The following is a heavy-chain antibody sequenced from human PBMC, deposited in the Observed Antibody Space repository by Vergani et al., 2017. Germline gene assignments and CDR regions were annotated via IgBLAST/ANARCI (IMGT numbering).Heavy chain of an antibody. V-gene: IGHV3-48*04. CDR3: SRIERWGGMNGMDV. D-gene: IGHD3-10*01. J-gene: IGHJ6*02. Sequence: EVQLVESGGGLVQPGGSLRLSCAASGFTFSSYSMNWVRRAPGKGLVWVSYINSSSSTIYYADSVKGRFTISRDNAKNSLYLQMNSLRAADTAVYYCSRIERWGGMNGMDVWGQGTTVTVSS. CDR2: INSSSSTI. CDR1: GFTFSSYS.